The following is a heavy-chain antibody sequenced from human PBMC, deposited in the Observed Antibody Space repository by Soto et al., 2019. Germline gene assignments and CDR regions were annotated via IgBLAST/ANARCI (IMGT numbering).Heavy chain of an antibody. CDR3: ARELYDNGPSGLDV. Sequence: ASLKVSCKASGYTFTDSYIHWVLQAPGKGLEWMGWISPSSGATQYAQKFQGWVTVTRDTSTSTVYLDVSRLKSDGSAVYYCARELYDNGPSGLDVWGQGXTVTVYS. V-gene: IGHV1-2*04. D-gene: IGHD3-22*01. J-gene: IGHJ6*02. CDR2: ISPSSGAT. CDR1: GYTFTDSY.